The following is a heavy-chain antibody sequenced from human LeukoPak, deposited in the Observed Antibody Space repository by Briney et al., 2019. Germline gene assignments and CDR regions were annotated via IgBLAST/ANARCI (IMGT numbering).Heavy chain of an antibody. D-gene: IGHD7-27*01. V-gene: IGHV3-74*01. J-gene: IGHJ4*02. CDR3: ARNNWGIDY. CDR2: INNDGSDT. Sequence: GGSLRLSCAASGFTFRNHWMHWVRQVPGKGLVGVARINNDGSDTSHADSVEGRFTISRDNAKDTLYLQMNSLRVEDTAVYYCARNNWGIDYWGQGTLVAVSS. CDR1: GFTFRNHW.